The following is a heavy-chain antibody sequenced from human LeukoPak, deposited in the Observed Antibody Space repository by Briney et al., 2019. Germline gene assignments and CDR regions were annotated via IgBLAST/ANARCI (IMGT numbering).Heavy chain of an antibody. CDR2: IYHSGSA. CDR1: GGSISSSNW. CDR3: AREYSSSSWFDP. V-gene: IGHV4-4*02. D-gene: IGHD6-6*01. Sequence: SETLSLTCAVSGGSISSSNWWSWVRQPPGKGLEWIGEIYHSGSANYNPSLKSRVTISVDKSKNQFSLKLSSVTAADTAVYYCAREYSSSSWFDPWGQGTLVTVSS. J-gene: IGHJ5*02.